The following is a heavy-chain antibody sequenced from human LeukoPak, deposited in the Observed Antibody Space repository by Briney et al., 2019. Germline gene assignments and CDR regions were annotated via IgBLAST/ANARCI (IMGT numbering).Heavy chain of an antibody. CDR3: ARRRYSYGSYNWFDP. CDR1: GGSFSGYY. Sequence: SETLSLTCAVYGGSFSGYYWSWIRQPSGKGLEWIGEINHSGSTNYNPSLKSRVTISVDTSKNQFSLKLSSVTAADTAVYYCARRRYSYGSYNWFDPWGQGTLVTVSS. J-gene: IGHJ5*02. D-gene: IGHD5-18*01. CDR2: INHSGST. V-gene: IGHV4-34*01.